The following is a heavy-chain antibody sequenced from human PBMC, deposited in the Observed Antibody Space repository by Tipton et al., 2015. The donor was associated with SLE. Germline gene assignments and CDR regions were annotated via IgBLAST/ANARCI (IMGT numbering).Heavy chain of an antibody. CDR3: ARGGKYYDTGRFFDY. V-gene: IGHV4-31*03. CDR2: IYFSGSA. J-gene: IGHJ4*02. Sequence: TLSLTCTVSGGSLSGYYWSWIRQHPGKGLEWIGYIYFSGSAYYNPSLKSRVIISIDTSKNQFSLKLSSVTAADTAVYYCARGGKYYDTGRFFDYWGQGTLVTVSS. CDR1: GGSLSGYY. D-gene: IGHD3-22*01.